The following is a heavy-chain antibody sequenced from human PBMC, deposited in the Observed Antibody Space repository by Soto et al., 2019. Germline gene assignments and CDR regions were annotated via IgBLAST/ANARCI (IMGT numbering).Heavy chain of an antibody. CDR3: ARHSKKTGDFDYYYGMDV. V-gene: IGHV4-30-4*01. CDR1: GGSISSGDYY. Sequence: PSETLSLTCTVSGGSISSGDYYWSWIRQPPGKGLEWIGYIYYRGNTNYNPSLESRVTISIDTSKNQFSLKLNSLTAADTAVYYCARHSKKTGDFDYYYGMDVWGQGTTVTVSS. D-gene: IGHD7-27*01. J-gene: IGHJ6*02. CDR2: IYYRGNT.